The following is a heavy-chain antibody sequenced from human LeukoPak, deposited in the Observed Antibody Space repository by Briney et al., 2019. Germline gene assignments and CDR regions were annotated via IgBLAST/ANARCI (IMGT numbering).Heavy chain of an antibody. Sequence: GGSVRLSCAASRFTFSNFEMHWVRQAPGKGLEWVTFIRFDGSNEYYADSVRGRFTISRDNSKNTLYLQMSSLRPEDTAVYYCARQIGVSIDYWGQGTLVTVS. CDR1: RFTFSNFE. J-gene: IGHJ4*02. CDR3: ARQIGVSIDY. CDR2: IRFDGSNE. D-gene: IGHD5/OR15-5a*01. V-gene: IGHV3-30*02.